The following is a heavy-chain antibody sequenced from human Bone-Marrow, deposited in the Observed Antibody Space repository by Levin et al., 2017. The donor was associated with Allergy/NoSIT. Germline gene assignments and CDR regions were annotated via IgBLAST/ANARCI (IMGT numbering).Heavy chain of an antibody. CDR1: GGSISSYY. J-gene: IGHJ2*01. V-gene: IGHV4-59*01. D-gene: IGHD6-25*01. CDR2: IHYTGST. Sequence: GSLSLTCTVSGGSISSYYWSWIRQPPGKGLEWIGYIHYTGSTNYNPSLKSRATISVDTSQNQFFLKLSSVTAADTAVYYCARVPFSSSAEDVGYFDLWGRGTLVTVSS. CDR3: ARVPFSSSAEDVGYFDL.